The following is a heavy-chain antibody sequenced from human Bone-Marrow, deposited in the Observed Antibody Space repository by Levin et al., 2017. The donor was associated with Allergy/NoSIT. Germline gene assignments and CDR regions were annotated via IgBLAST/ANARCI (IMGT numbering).Heavy chain of an antibody. J-gene: IGHJ4*02. Sequence: PSETLSLTCTVSGGSISSGDYYWSWIRQPPGKGLEWIGYIYYSGSTYYNPSLKSRVTISVDTSKNQFSLKLSSVTAADTAVYYCARKYCGGDCRLDYWGQGTLVTVSS. D-gene: IGHD2-21*02. V-gene: IGHV4-30-4*01. CDR1: GGSISSGDYY. CDR3: ARKYCGGDCRLDY. CDR2: IYYSGST.